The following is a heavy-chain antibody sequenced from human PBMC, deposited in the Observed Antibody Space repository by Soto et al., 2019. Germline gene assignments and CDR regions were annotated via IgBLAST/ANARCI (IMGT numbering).Heavy chain of an antibody. CDR2: IDPSDSYT. CDR3: ARSSDDILTGYPPAEYFQH. D-gene: IGHD3-9*01. CDR1: GYSFTSYW. J-gene: IGHJ1*01. V-gene: IGHV5-10-1*01. Sequence: HGESLKISCNGSGYSFTSYWISWVRQMPGKGLEWMGRIDPSDSYTNYSPSFQGHVTISADKSISTAYLQWSSLKASDTAMYYCARSSDDILTGYPPAEYFQHWGQGTLVTVSS.